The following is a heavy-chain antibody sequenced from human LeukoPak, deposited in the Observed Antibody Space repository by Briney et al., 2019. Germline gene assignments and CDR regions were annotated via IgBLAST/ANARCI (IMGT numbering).Heavy chain of an antibody. CDR2: VYYSGST. CDR1: DGSISSSSYY. D-gene: IGHD1-26*01. Sequence: SETQSLTCTVSDGSISSSSYYWAWIRQPPGKGLEWIGSVYYSGSTYYNPSLKSRVTISVDTSKNQFSLKLSSVTAADTAVYYCSRGTFGSYAAFDIWGQGTMVTVSS. J-gene: IGHJ3*02. V-gene: IGHV4-39*07. CDR3: SRGTFGSYAAFDI.